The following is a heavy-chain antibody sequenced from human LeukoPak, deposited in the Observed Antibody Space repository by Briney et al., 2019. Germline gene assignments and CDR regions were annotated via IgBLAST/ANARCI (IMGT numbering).Heavy chain of an antibody. CDR2: IHYSGSS. J-gene: IGHJ4*02. V-gene: IGHV4-39*01. D-gene: IGHD5/OR15-5a*01. CDR1: GGSISSSSFS. Sequence: SETLSLTCTVSGGSISSSSFSWVWIRQPPGKGLQWIGNIHYSGSSYYNPSLKSRVTISMDTSRNIFSLKMHSVTAADTAVYYCAAMSSRFEYYFDYWGQGTLVPVSS. CDR3: AAMSSRFEYYFDY.